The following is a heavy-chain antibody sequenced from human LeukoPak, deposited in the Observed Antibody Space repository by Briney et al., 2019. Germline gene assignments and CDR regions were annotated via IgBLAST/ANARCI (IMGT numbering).Heavy chain of an antibody. D-gene: IGHD2-8*02. V-gene: IGHV3-23*01. CDR1: GFTFSSYA. J-gene: IGHJ4*02. CDR2: ISASDSST. CDR3: AKLPSTGSYFYY. Sequence: GGSLRLSCAAPGFTFSSYAMSWVRQAPGKGLEWVSVISASDSSTYYADSVKGRFSISRDNSKNTLYLQMNSLKAEDTAIYYCAKLPSTGSYFYYWGQGTLVTVSS.